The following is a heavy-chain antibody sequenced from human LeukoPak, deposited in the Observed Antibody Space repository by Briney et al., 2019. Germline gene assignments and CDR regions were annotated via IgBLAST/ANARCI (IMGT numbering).Heavy chain of an antibody. CDR3: ARQPLAATGTNWFDP. Sequence: IXWVRQAPGQGLEWMGWISGYNSNTKYAQKLQGRVTMTTDTFTSTAYMDLRSLRYDDTAVYYCARQPLAATGTNWFDPWGQGTLVTVSS. J-gene: IGHJ5*02. CDR2: ISGYNSNT. V-gene: IGHV1-18*01. D-gene: IGHD6-13*01.